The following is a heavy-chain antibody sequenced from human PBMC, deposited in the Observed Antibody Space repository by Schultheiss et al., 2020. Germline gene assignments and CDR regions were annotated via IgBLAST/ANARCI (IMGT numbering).Heavy chain of an antibody. CDR2: IRSKANSYAT. J-gene: IGHJ6*02. V-gene: IGHV3-73*01. Sequence: GESLKISCAASGFTFSGSAMHWVRQASGKGLEWVGRIRSKANSYATAYAASVKGRFTISRDDSKNTAYLQMNSLRAEDTAVYYCAKNGPCSSTSCYNYYYGMDVWGQGTTVTVSS. CDR1: GFTFSGSA. D-gene: IGHD2-2*01. CDR3: AKNGPCSSTSCYNYYYGMDV.